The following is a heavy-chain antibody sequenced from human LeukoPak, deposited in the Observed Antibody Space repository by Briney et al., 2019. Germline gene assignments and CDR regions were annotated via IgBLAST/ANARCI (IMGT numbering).Heavy chain of an antibody. Sequence: SETLSLTCAVYGGSFSGYYWSWIRQPPGKGLEWIGEINHSGSTNYNPSLKSRVTISLDTSKNQFSLKLSSVTAADTAVYYCARGSFVVVPAATLYYFDYWGQGTLVTVSS. J-gene: IGHJ4*02. CDR3: ARGSFVVVPAATLYYFDY. V-gene: IGHV4-34*01. CDR1: GGSFSGYY. CDR2: INHSGST. D-gene: IGHD2-2*01.